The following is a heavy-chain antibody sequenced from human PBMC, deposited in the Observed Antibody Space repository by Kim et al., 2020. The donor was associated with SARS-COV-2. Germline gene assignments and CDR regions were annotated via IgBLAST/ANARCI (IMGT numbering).Heavy chain of an antibody. D-gene: IGHD6-19*01. Sequence: YAQGFKGRLVFSLDTSVGTAYLQISSLKAEDTAVYYCARVAVAGTRWFDPWGQGTLVTVSS. V-gene: IGHV7-4-1*02. CDR3: ARVAVAGTRWFDP. J-gene: IGHJ5*02.